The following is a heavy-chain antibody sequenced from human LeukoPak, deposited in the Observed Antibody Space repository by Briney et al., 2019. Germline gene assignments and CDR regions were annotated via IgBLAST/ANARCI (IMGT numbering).Heavy chain of an antibody. V-gene: IGHV3-48*02. CDR3: TRGFWSGYDDSFDL. J-gene: IGHJ3*01. CDR2: ITGAGDRM. Sequence: GGSLRLSCAASGFMLSRYSMNWVRQAPGRGPEWISYITGAGDRMLYADSVKGRYTVSRDNAKNSLYLEMKSLRDEDTALYYCTRGFWSGYDDSFDLWGQGTKATVSS. D-gene: IGHD3-3*01. CDR1: GFMLSRYS.